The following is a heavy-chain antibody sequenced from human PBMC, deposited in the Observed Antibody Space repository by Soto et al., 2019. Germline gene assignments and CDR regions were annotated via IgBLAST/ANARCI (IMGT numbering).Heavy chain of an antibody. CDR1: GFIFSNYA. V-gene: IGHV3-30-3*01. CDR2: VSYDGSNQ. D-gene: IGHD3-22*01. CDR3: ARDRVYYYDNSGYYNFDY. Sequence: QVQLVESGGGVVQPGRSLRVSCAASGFIFSNYAMHWVRQAPGKGLEWVAVVSYDGSNQFYAESVKGRFTISRDSSKTTLYLQMNNLREEDTAVYYCARDRVYYYDNSGYYNFDYWGQGTLVIVYS. J-gene: IGHJ4*02.